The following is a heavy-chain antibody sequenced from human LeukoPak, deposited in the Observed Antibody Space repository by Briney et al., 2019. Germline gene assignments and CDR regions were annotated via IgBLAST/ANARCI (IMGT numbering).Heavy chain of an antibody. CDR3: AKARGLQIQEPREYFDY. V-gene: IGHV3-9*01. CDR2: ISWNSGSI. D-gene: IGHD1-26*01. Sequence: PGGSLRLSCAASGFTFDDYAMHWVRQAPGKGLEWVSGISWNSGSIGYADSVKGRFTISRDNAKNSLYLQMNSLRAEDTALYYCAKARGLQIQEPREYFDYWGQGTLVTVSS. CDR1: GFTFDDYA. J-gene: IGHJ4*02.